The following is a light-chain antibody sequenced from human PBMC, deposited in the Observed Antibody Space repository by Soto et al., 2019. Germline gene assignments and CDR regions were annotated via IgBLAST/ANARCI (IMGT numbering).Light chain of an antibody. V-gene: IGKV1-39*01. CDR2: GAT. Sequence: DIQMTQSPSSLSASVGDRVTITCRASQSINKYINWYQQKPGKAPNLLINGATSLQSGVPSRFSGSGSGTEFTLTISSLQPDDFATYYCQQYSSYSTFGQGTKLEIK. J-gene: IGKJ2*01. CDR3: QQYSSYST. CDR1: QSINKY.